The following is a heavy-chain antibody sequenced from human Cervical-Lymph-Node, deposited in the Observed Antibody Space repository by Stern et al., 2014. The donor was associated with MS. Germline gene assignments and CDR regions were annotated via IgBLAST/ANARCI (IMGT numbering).Heavy chain of an antibody. CDR2: ILYSGST. CDR3: ARSFRGGMDV. J-gene: IGHJ6*02. CDR1: GGSISPYY. Sequence: VQLEESGAGLVKPPENLSLTCSVSGGSISPYYWRWIRQPPGKGLEWIGNILYSGSTDYNPSLRSRVTISVDTSKKQFSLNLRSVTAADTAVYYCARSFRGGMDVWGQGTTVTVSS. V-gene: IGHV4-59*01. D-gene: IGHD5-12*01.